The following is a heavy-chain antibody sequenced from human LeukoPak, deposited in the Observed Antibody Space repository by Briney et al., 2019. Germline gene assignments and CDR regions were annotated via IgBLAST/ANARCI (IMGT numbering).Heavy chain of an antibody. CDR1: GASVSSGDYH. CDR3: VTYFVNGGGRGH. D-gene: IGHD3-9*01. CDR2: HNQNP. V-gene: IGHV4-61*08. J-gene: IGHJ4*02. Sequence: SETLSLTCTVSGASVSSGDYHWSWVRQAPGKGLEWIGHNQNPSYNPSLKSRVVISIHTSRNQFSLTLDTVTAADTATYFCVTYFVNGGGRGHWGPGALVTVSS.